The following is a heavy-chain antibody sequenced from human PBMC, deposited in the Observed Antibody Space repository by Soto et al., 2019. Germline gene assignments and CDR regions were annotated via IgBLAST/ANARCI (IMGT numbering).Heavy chain of an antibody. J-gene: IGHJ1*01. V-gene: IGHV3-74*01. CDR3: AKGHTTYYYDSSGYYWGY. Sequence: PGGSLRLSCAASGFTFSTYWMHWVRQAPGKGLVWVSRTSPNGNEIAYADSVKGRFTISRDNAKNTLYLQMNSLRGEDTAVYYGAKGHTTYYYDSSGYYWGYWAQGTLVTVSS. D-gene: IGHD3-22*01. CDR2: TSPNGNEI. CDR1: GFTFSTYW.